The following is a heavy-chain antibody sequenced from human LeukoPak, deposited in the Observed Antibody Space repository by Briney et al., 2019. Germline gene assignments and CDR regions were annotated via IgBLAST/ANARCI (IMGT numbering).Heavy chain of an antibody. J-gene: IGHJ5*02. CDR3: ARDGLEDGYNT. D-gene: IGHD5-24*01. CDR2: IYYSGST. Sequence: PSETLSLTCTVSGGSISSYYWSWIRQPPGKGLEWIGYIYYSGSTNYNPSLKSRVTISVDTSKNQFSLKLSSVTAADTAAYYCARDGLEDGYNTWGQGTLVTVSS. V-gene: IGHV4-59*01. CDR1: GGSISSYY.